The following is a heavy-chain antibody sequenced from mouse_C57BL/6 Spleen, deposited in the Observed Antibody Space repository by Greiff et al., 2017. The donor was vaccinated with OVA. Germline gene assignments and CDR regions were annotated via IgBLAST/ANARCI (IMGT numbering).Heavy chain of an antibody. CDR3: APIYYGNYKGYFDY. CDR2: IYPRDGST. CDR1: GYTFTSYD. J-gene: IGHJ2*01. D-gene: IGHD2-1*01. Sequence: VQLVESGPELVKPGASVKLSCKASGYTFTSYDINWVKQRPGQGLEWIGWIYPRDGSTKYNEKFKGKATLTVDTSSSTAYMELHSLTSEDSAVYFCAPIYYGNYKGYFDYWGQGTTLTVSS. V-gene: IGHV1-85*01.